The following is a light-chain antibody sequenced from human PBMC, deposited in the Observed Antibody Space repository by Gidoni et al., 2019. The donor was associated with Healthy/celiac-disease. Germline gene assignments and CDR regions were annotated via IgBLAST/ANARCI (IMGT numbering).Light chain of an antibody. CDR2: KAS. J-gene: IGKJ1*01. Sequence: DIKMTQSTSTLYASVGDRVTITCRASQSISSWLAWYQQKPGKAPKLLIYKASSLESGVPSRFSGSGSGTEFTLTISSLQPDDFATYYCQQYNSYPWTFGQGTKVEIK. CDR1: QSISSW. CDR3: QQYNSYPWT. V-gene: IGKV1-5*03.